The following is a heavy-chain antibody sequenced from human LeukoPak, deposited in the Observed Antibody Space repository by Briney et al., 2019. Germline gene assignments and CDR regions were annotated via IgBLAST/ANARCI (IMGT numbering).Heavy chain of an antibody. J-gene: IGHJ5*02. CDR3: ARQVYGDYGPSWFDP. V-gene: IGHV1-69*05. Sequence: IIPIFGTANYAQKFQGRVTITTDESTSTAYMELSSLGSEDTAVYYCARQVYGDYGPSWFDPWGQGTLVTVSS. D-gene: IGHD4-17*01. CDR2: IIPIFGTA.